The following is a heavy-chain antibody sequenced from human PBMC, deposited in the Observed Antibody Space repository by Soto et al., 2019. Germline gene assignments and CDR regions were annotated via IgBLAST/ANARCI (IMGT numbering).Heavy chain of an antibody. CDR2: IYYSGST. V-gene: IGHV4-30-4*01. CDR3: ASHDYAHYGMDV. Sequence: QVQLQESGPGLVKPSQTLSLTCSVSGGSISSGDYYWSWIRQPPGKGLEWIGYIYYSGSTYYNPSLKSRVSISVDTSKNQFSLKLSSVTAAATAVYYCASHDYAHYGMDVWGQGTTVTVSS. D-gene: IGHD3-16*01. J-gene: IGHJ6*02. CDR1: GGSISSGDYY.